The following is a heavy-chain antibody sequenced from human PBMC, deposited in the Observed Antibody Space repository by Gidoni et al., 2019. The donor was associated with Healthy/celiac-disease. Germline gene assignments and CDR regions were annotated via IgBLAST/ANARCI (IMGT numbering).Heavy chain of an antibody. V-gene: IGHV4-30-4*01. Sequence: QVQLQESGPGLVKPSQTLSLPGAVPGGSISSGGYYWSWIRQPPGKGLEWIGYIYYSGSTYYNPSLKSRVTISVDTSKNQFSLKLSSVTAADTAVYYCARRQITFGGVIVHYFDYWGQGTLVTVSS. CDR2: IYYSGST. D-gene: IGHD3-16*02. CDR3: ARRQITFGGVIVHYFDY. J-gene: IGHJ4*02. CDR1: GGSISSGGYY.